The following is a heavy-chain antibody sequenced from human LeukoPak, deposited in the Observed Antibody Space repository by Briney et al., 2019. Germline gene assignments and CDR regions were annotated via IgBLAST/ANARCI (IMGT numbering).Heavy chain of an antibody. J-gene: IGHJ4*02. CDR1: GLSFGDYG. D-gene: IGHD2-2*01. V-gene: IGHV3-49*04. Sequence: GGSLRLSCTVSGLSFGDYGMSWVRQAPGKGLEWVSFIQSKTYGEGTMYAASVRGRFTISRDDSRSTAYLQMNSLKTEDTAVYYCTASDHLYCSSSSCHFDYWGQGTLVTVSS. CDR3: TASDHLYCSSSSCHFDY. CDR2: IQSKTYGEGT.